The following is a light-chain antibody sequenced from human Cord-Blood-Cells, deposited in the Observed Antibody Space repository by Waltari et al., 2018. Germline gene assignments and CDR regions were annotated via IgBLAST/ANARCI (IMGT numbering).Light chain of an antibody. J-gene: IGLJ2*01. CDR3: CSYAGSKV. Sequence: QSALTQPVSVSGSPGHSITIPCTGTSSDVGRYYLVSWYQHHPGKAPQLMIYEVSKRPSGVYNRFSGYKSGNTASLTISGLQAEDEADYYCCSYAGSKVFGGGTKLTVL. CDR2: EVS. CDR1: SSDVGRYYL. V-gene: IGLV2-23*02.